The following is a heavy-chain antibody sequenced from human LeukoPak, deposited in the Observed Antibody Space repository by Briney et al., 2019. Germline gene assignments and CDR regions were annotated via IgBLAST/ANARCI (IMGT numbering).Heavy chain of an antibody. CDR3: ARDMLLWLD. CDR1: GGTFSSYA. J-gene: IGHJ4*02. V-gene: IGHV1-69*04. D-gene: IGHD3-10*01. Sequence: SVKVSCKASGGTFSSYAISWVRQAPGQGLEWKGRIIPILGIANYAQKFQGRVTITADKSTSTAYMELSSLRSEDTAVYYCARDMLLWLDWGQGTLVTVSS. CDR2: IIPILGIA.